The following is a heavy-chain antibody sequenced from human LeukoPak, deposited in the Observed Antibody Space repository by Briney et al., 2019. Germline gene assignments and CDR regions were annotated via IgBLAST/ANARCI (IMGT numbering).Heavy chain of an antibody. J-gene: IGHJ4*02. CDR3: ARGGAARPDY. CDR2: ISSSSSNI. D-gene: IGHD6-6*01. CDR1: GFTFSTYG. Sequence: AGGSLRLSCAASGFTFSTYGMNWVRQPPGKGLEWVSYISSSSSNINYADSVKGRFTISRDNAKNSLYLQMNSLRAEDTAVYYCARGGAARPDYWGQGTLVTVSS. V-gene: IGHV3-48*01.